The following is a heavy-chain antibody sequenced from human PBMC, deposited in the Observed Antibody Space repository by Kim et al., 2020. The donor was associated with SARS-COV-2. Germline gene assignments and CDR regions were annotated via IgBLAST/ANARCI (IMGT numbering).Heavy chain of an antibody. J-gene: IGHJ4*02. Sequence: ASVKVSCKASGYTFTSYGFTWVRQAPGQGLEWMGRISAYNGNTNYAQKFQGRVTMTTDTSTSTAYMELRSLRSDDTAVYYCARDPSRLIFGVNNHFDYWGQGTLVTVSS. CDR2: ISAYNGNT. CDR1: GYTFTSYG. V-gene: IGHV1-18*01. CDR3: ARDPSRLIFGVNNHFDY. D-gene: IGHD3-3*01.